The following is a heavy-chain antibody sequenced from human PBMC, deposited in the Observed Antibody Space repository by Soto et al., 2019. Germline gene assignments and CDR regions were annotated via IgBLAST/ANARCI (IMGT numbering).Heavy chain of an antibody. D-gene: IGHD6-19*01. V-gene: IGHV1-69*13. J-gene: IGHJ5*02. Sequence: ASVKVSCKASGGTFSSYAISWLRQAPGQGLEWMGGIIPIFGTANYAQKFQGRVTITADESTSTAYMELSSLRSEDTAVYYCAREGYSSGPNREFDPWGQGTLVTVSS. CDR1: GGTFSSYA. CDR3: AREGYSSGPNREFDP. CDR2: IIPIFGTA.